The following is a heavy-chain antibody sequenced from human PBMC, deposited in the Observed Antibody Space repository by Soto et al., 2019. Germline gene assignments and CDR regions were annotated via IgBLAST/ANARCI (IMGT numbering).Heavy chain of an antibody. V-gene: IGHV3-15*01. CDR3: TKVYTLEHPTFDY. J-gene: IGHJ4*02. D-gene: IGHD1-1*01. Sequence: PGGSLRLSCAASGFNFNIAWMTWVRQAPGKGLEWVGLIKSRGGGGTRDYAAPVEGRFTISRDDSQNKVYLQMNSLKAEDTAVYDSTKVYTLEHPTFDYWSQGTPVTVSS. CDR2: IKSRGGGGTR. CDR1: GFNFNIAW.